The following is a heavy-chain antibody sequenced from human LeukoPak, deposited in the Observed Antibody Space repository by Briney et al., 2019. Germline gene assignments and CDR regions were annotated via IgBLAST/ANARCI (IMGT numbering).Heavy chain of an antibody. CDR2: ISYDGSNK. J-gene: IGHJ6*02. Sequence: QAGGSLRLSCAASGFTFSSYAMHWVRQAPGKGLEWVAVISYDGSNKYYADSVKGRFTSSRDNSKNTLYLQMNSLRAEDTAVYYCARARVRYRYSYGSRYYYGMDVWGQGTTVTVSS. CDR3: ARARVRYRYSYGSRYYYGMDV. CDR1: GFTFSSYA. D-gene: IGHD5-18*01. V-gene: IGHV3-30*04.